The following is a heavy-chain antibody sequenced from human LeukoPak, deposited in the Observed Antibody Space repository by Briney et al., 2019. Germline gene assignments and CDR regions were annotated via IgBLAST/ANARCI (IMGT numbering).Heavy chain of an antibody. CDR3: ARDLGDIVVVPALLGSLDY. CDR1: GFTFSSYA. J-gene: IGHJ4*02. D-gene: IGHD2-2*01. V-gene: IGHV3-30-3*01. CDR2: ISYDGSNK. Sequence: GGSLRLSCAASGFTFSSYAMHWVRQAPGKGLEWVAVISYDGSNKYYADSVKGRFTISRDNSKNTLYLQMNSLRAEDTAVYYCARDLGDIVVVPALLGSLDYWGQGTLVTASS.